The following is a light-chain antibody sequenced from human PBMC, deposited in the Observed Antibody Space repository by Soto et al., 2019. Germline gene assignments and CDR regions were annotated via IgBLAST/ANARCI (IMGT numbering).Light chain of an antibody. V-gene: IGLV2-8*01. CDR2: EVT. J-gene: IGLJ2*01. CDR1: SSDVGGYNF. CDR3: TSYAGSNIPVV. Sequence: QSVLTQPPSASGSPGQSVTISCTGTSSDVGGYNFVSWYQQHPGKAPKLMIYEVTKRPSGVPDRFPGSKSGNTASLTVSGLQGEDEADYYCTSYAGSNIPVVFGGGTKLTVL.